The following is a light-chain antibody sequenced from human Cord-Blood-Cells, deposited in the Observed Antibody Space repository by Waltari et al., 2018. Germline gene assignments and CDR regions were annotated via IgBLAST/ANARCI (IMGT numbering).Light chain of an antibody. CDR2: AAS. CDR3: QQGYRTPPFT. J-gene: IGKJ3*01. V-gene: IGKV1-39*01. Sequence: IQMTQSPPSLSASVGDRGTITCRASQGISSHLNWYQQKPGKAPKLRIYAASSLPSGVPSRFSGSGSGTDFTLASSSLQPEDVATYYCQQGYRTPPFTFGPGTKVDI. CDR1: QGISSH.